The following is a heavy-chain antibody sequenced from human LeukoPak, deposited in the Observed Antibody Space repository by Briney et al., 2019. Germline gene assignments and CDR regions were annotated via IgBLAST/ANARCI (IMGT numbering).Heavy chain of an antibody. J-gene: IGHJ3*01. CDR2: IYDSWST. V-gene: IGHV4-59*11. CDR1: GGTISRHY. Sequence: AETLSLTCTVSGGTISRHYWSWIRQPPGKGLEWVAYIYDSWSTNYNPSLKSRLTISLDASKNQISLKLSSVTAADTAIYYCARGRRRDLLHAFDLWGQGTMVTVSS. CDR3: ARGRRRDLLHAFDL. D-gene: IGHD1-26*01.